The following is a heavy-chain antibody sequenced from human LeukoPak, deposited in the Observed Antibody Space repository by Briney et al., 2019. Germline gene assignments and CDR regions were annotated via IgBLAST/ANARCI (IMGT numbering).Heavy chain of an antibody. CDR2: ISDDGTYT. Sequence: GGSLRLSCAASGFSFRRHWMHWVSQAPGKGLVWVSRISDDGTYTANVDSVEGRFTISRHNVRNTLYLHMNSLRAEDTAVYYGXXFGISWGSDYWGQGTLVTV. J-gene: IGHJ4*02. CDR3: XXFGISWGSDY. V-gene: IGHV3-74*03. CDR1: GFSFRRHW. D-gene: IGHD2-21*01.